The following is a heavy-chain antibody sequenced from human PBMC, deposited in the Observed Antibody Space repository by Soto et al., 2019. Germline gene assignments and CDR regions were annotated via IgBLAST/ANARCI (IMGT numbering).Heavy chain of an antibody. Sequence: GGSLRLSCAASGFSVRTNYMSWVRQAPGKGLEWVSVFESGGSIYYADSVKGRFIISRDYAKNTVYLQMSSLRAEDTAVYYCEREGVTPDFFDYWGQGTLVTVSS. D-gene: IGHD2-21*02. CDR3: EREGVTPDFFDY. V-gene: IGHV3-53*01. CDR2: FESGGSI. CDR1: GFSVRTNY. J-gene: IGHJ4*02.